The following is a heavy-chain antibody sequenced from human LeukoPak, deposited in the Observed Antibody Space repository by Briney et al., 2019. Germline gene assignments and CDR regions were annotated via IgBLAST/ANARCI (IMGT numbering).Heavy chain of an antibody. CDR1: GGSISSYY. CDR3: ARASPPYYHDSSGYYPGAFDI. J-gene: IGHJ3*02. D-gene: IGHD3-22*01. Sequence: PSETLSLTRTVSGGSISSYYWSWIRQPPGKGLEWIGYIYYSGSTNYNPSLKSRVTISVDTSKNQFSLKLSSVTAADTAVYYCARASPPYYHDSSGYYPGAFDIWGQGTMVTVSS. CDR2: IYYSGST. V-gene: IGHV4-59*01.